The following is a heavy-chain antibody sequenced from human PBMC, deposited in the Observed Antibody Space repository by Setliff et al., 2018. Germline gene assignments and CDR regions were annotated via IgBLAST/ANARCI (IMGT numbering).Heavy chain of an antibody. V-gene: IGHV1-69*05. Sequence: SVKVSCKASGGTFNNYLISWVRQAPGQGLEWMGGIIPIFGTTRYTQKFQGRLTFFMDESTNTAYMQLSSLGSEDTAVYYCVREGVDSRSSTDYRYYMDVWGKGTTVTVSS. CDR2: IIPIFGTT. CDR3: VREGVDSRSSTDYRYYMDV. CDR1: GGTFNNYL. J-gene: IGHJ6*03. D-gene: IGHD3-22*01.